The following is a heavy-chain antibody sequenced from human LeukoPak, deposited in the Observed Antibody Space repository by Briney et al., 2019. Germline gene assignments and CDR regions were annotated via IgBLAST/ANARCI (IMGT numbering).Heavy chain of an antibody. V-gene: IGHV3-21*01. Sequence: GGSLRLSCAASGFTFSTYSMNWVRQAPGKGLEWVSSISSSSSYIYYADSVKGRFTISRDNAKDSLYLQMNSLRAEDTAVYYCAMEGYSGNYPAYWGQGTLVTVSS. J-gene: IGHJ4*02. CDR3: AMEGYSGNYPAY. CDR2: ISSSSSYI. CDR1: GFTFSTYS. D-gene: IGHD1-26*01.